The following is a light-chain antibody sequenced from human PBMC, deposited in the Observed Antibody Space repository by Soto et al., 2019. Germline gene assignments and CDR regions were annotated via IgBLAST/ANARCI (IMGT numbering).Light chain of an antibody. CDR3: LSYDSCLGVV. Sequence: QSVLTQPPSVSGAPGQRVTISCTGSSSNIGAGYEVHWYQQLPGTAPKLLIYGNNNRPSGVPDRISGSKSGTSVSLAITGLRAEDEADYYCLSYDSCLGVVFGGGTKVTVL. V-gene: IGLV1-40*01. CDR1: SSNIGAGYE. CDR2: GNN. J-gene: IGLJ3*02.